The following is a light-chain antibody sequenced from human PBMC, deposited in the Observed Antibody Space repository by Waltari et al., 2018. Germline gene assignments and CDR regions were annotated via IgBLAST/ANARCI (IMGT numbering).Light chain of an antibody. V-gene: IGKV4-1*01. Sequence: DIAMTQSPDSLAVSLGGTATITCKATVSVLYAADNKHYLSWYQQKRGQPPKLLIYWASTRASGVPDRFSGSGSGTEFTLSISHLQPEDFATYYCQQTFSTPPQMYTFGQGTKLDIK. CDR3: QQTFSTPPQMYT. CDR1: VSVLYAADNKHY. J-gene: IGKJ2*01. CDR2: WAS.